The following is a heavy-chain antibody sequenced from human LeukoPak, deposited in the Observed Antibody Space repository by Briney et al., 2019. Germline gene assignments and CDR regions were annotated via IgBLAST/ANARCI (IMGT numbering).Heavy chain of an antibody. CDR1: GFTFSSYS. J-gene: IGHJ4*02. D-gene: IGHD4-11*01. CDR2: ISSRSSTI. Sequence: PGGSLRLSCAASGFTFSSYSMTWVRQAPGKGLEWVSYISSRSSTIYYADSVKGRFTISRDNAKNSLYLQMNSLRAEDTAVYYCARAVSPNYWGQGTLVTVSS. V-gene: IGHV3-48*01. CDR3: ARAVSPNY.